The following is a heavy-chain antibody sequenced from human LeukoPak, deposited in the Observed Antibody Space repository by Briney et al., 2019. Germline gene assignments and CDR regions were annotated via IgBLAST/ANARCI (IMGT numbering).Heavy chain of an antibody. V-gene: IGHV1-8*01. CDR3: ARGPRNDP. CDR1: GYPFTTWE. J-gene: IGHJ5*02. Sequence: ASVTVSCKTSGYPFTTWEINWVRQAAGQGLEWMGWVHPNGGNTAYAQKFQGRVAMTRDTSISTAYMELSGLTSDDTAVYFCARGPRNDPWGQGTLVTVSS. D-gene: IGHD1-14*01. CDR2: VHPNGGNT.